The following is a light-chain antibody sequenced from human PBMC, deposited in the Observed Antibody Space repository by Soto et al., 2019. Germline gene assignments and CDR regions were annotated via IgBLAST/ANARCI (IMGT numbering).Light chain of an antibody. CDR2: DAS. CDR1: QSISNH. Sequence: DIQMTQSPSSLSASVEDRVIITCRASQSISNHLNWYQQKPGKAPNLLIWDASTLQSGVPSRFSGSGSGTDFTLTISSLQVEDSATYYCQQTYTPPRTFGQGTKVDIK. V-gene: IGKV1-39*01. CDR3: QQTYTPPRT. J-gene: IGKJ1*01.